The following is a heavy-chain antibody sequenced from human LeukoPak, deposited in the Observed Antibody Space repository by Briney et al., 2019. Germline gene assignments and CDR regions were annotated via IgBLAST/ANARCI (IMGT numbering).Heavy chain of an antibody. Sequence: PGGSLRFSCAASGSTFSTYAMSWVRQAPGKGLEWVSAISNSGDNTFYADSVKGRFTISRDNSKNTLYLQMNSLRAEDTAVYYCARLSSQFRSYYFDYWGQGTLVTVSS. CDR3: ARLSSQFRSYYFDY. D-gene: IGHD2/OR15-2a*01. CDR1: GSTFSTYA. J-gene: IGHJ4*02. CDR2: ISNSGDNT. V-gene: IGHV3-23*01.